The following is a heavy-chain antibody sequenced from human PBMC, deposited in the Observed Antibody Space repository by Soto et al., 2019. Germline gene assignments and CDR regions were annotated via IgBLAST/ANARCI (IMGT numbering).Heavy chain of an antibody. CDR2: ISYDGSNK. D-gene: IGHD3-9*01. J-gene: IGHJ5*02. V-gene: IGHV3-30-3*01. Sequence: PGGSLRLSCAAPGFTFSSYAMHWVRQAPGKGLEWVAVISYDGSNKYYADSVKGRFTISRDNSKNTLYLQMNSLRAEDTAVYYCARVRQDYDILTGYYSWFDPWGQGTLVTVSS. CDR1: GFTFSSYA. CDR3: ARVRQDYDILTGYYSWFDP.